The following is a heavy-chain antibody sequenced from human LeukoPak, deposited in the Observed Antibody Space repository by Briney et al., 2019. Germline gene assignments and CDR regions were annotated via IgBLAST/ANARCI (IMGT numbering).Heavy chain of an antibody. CDR2: IYTSGST. D-gene: IGHD3-3*01. CDR3: ARGSYYDFWSGIPPNWFDP. V-gene: IGHV4-4*07. J-gene: IGHJ5*02. Sequence: SETLSLTCTVSGGSISSYYWSWIRQPAGKGLEWIGRIYTSGSTNYNPSLKSRVTISVDTSKNQFSLKLSSVTAADTAVYYCARGSYYDFWSGIPPNWFDPWGQGTLVTVSS. CDR1: GGSISSYY.